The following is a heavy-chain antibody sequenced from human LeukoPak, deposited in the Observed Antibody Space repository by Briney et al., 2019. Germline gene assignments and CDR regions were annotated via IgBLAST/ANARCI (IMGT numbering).Heavy chain of an antibody. V-gene: IGHV3-21*01. J-gene: IGHJ4*02. CDR2: ISSSNYV. CDR1: GFTFSSCG. D-gene: IGHD4-11*01. CDR3: AGDDYSDYAIDY. Sequence: PGGSLRLSCAAPGFTFSSCGMNWVRQAPGKGLEWVSSISSSNYVYYADSVKGRFTISRDNAKNSLYLQMSSLRAEDTAVYYCAGDDYSDYAIDYWGQGTPVTVSS.